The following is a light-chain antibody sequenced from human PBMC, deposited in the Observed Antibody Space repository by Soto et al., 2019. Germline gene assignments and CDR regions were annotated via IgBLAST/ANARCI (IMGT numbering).Light chain of an antibody. Sequence: TRSRGARSLSPGGRAALSCGASLRVRRLWWYQQKPCEAPRLLIYGVSSRATGIRDRLRGSVSGTDFTLTICRLEPDDFAEYYCHQYCSSAWTFGQGTKVDIK. CDR3: HQYCSSAWT. CDR2: GVS. J-gene: IGKJ1*01. CDR1: LRVRR. V-gene: IGKV3-20*01.